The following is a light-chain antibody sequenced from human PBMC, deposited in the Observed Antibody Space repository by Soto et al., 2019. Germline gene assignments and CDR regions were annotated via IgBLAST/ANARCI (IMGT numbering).Light chain of an antibody. Sequence: QSVLTQPPSASGTPGQRVTISCSGSSSNIGSNTVSWYRQLPGTAPKLLIYSNNQRPSGVPDQFSGSKSGTSASLAISGLQSEDEADYYCATWDDSLNGHVFGTGTKVTVL. CDR3: ATWDDSLNGHV. V-gene: IGLV1-44*01. CDR1: SSNIGSNT. J-gene: IGLJ1*01. CDR2: SNN.